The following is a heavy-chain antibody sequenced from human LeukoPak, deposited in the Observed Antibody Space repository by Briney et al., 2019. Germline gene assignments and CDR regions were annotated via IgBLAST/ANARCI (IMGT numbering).Heavy chain of an antibody. Sequence: ASVKVSCKASGYTFTDYYMHWVRQAPGQGLEWMGWINPNSGGTKYAQRFQGRVTMTRDTSITTAYMELSGLRSDDTAVYYCARSVAEIWTSCSACAEYFHHWGQGTLIIVPS. CDR2: INPNSGGT. D-gene: IGHD2-2*01. J-gene: IGHJ1*01. CDR1: GYTFTDYY. V-gene: IGHV1-2*02. CDR3: ARSVAEIWTSCSACAEYFHH.